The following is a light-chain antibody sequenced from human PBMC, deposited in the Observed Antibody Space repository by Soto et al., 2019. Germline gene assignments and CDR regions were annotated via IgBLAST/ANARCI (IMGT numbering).Light chain of an antibody. V-gene: IGKV3-11*01. Sequence: DIVLTQSPATLSLSPGEGATLSCRASQSVISYLAWYQQKPGQAPRLLIYDASNRATGIPARFSGSGSGTDFTLTISSLEPEDFAVYYCQQRSNWPWTFGQGTKVEIK. CDR2: DAS. CDR3: QQRSNWPWT. J-gene: IGKJ1*01. CDR1: QSVISY.